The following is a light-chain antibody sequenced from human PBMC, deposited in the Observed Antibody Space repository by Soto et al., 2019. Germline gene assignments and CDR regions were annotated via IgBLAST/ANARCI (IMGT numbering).Light chain of an antibody. Sequence: QSVLTQPASVSGSPGQSITISCTGTSSDVGSYNLVSWYQQHPCKAPKLMIYEVSKRPSGVSNRFSGSKSGNTASLTISGLQAEDEADYYCCSYAGSSTFWVFGGGTKLTVL. V-gene: IGLV2-23*02. CDR2: EVS. J-gene: IGLJ3*02. CDR1: SSDVGSYNL. CDR3: CSYAGSSTFWV.